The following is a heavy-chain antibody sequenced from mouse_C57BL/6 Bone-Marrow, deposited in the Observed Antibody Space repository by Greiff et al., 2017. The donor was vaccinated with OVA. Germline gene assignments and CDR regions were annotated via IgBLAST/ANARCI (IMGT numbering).Heavy chain of an antibody. V-gene: IGHV1-81*01. Sequence: VQLQQSGAELARPGASVKLSCKASGYTFTSYGISWVKQRTGQGLEWIGEIYPRSGNTYYNEKFKGKATLTADKSSSTAYMGLRSLTSEDSAVYFCACAFYYYGAWFAYWGQGTLVTVSA. CDR3: ACAFYYYGAWFAY. CDR1: GYTFTSYG. D-gene: IGHD1-1*01. CDR2: IYPRSGNT. J-gene: IGHJ3*01.